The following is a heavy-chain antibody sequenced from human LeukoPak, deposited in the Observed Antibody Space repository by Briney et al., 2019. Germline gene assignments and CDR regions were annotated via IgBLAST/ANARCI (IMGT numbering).Heavy chain of an antibody. J-gene: IGHJ6*03. CDR1: GYTFTSYD. CDR3: ARNGYYGSFYYYMDV. CDR2: MNPNSGNT. Sequence: ASVKVSCKASGYTFTSYDINWVRQATGQGLEWMGWMNPNSGNTGYAQKFQGRVTMTRDTSINTAYLELNSLRSDDTAVYYCARNGYYGSFYYYMDVWAKGPRSPSP. D-gene: IGHD3-10*01. V-gene: IGHV1-8*01.